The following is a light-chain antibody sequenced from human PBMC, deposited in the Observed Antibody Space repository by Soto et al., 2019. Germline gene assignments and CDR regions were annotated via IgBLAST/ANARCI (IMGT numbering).Light chain of an antibody. Sequence: QSALTQPPSVSGSPGQSVTISCTGPSSDVGGYNYVSWYQQHPGKAPKLMICDVSKRPSGVPDRFSGSKSGNTASLTISGLQAEDEADYYCCSYAGSYTSDVVFGGGTQLTVL. J-gene: IGLJ2*01. CDR1: SSDVGGYNY. CDR3: CSYAGSYTSDVV. CDR2: DVS. V-gene: IGLV2-11*01.